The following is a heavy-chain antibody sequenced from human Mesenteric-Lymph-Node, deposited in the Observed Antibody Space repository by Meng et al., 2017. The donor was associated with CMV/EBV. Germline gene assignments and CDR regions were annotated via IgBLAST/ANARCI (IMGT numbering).Heavy chain of an antibody. Sequence: ASVKVSCKASGYTFSSYGISWVRQAPGQGLEWMGWISGDNGNTKYAQKFQGRVTMTTETSMNTAHMNLRNLRSDDTAVYYCAGDNYYSVWGSYRPDYWGQGTLVTVSS. J-gene: IGHJ4*02. D-gene: IGHD3-16*02. V-gene: IGHV1-18*01. CDR1: GYTFSSYG. CDR2: ISGDNGNT. CDR3: AGDNYYSVWGSYRPDY.